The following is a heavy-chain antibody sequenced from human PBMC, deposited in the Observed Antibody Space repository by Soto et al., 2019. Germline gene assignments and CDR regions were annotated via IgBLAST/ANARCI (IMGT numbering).Heavy chain of an antibody. CDR2: ITFTGDCS. J-gene: IGHJ4*02. V-gene: IGHV3-23*01. Sequence: PGGSLRLSCAASGFTFASHAMTWVRQAPGKGLEWVSAITFTGDCSSYADSVKGRFTISRDNSKNTLNLQMNSLRADDTAVYYCARAASGSGSETYYNDYWGQGTLVTVSS. D-gene: IGHD3-10*01. CDR3: ARAASGSGSETYYNDY. CDR1: GFTFASHA.